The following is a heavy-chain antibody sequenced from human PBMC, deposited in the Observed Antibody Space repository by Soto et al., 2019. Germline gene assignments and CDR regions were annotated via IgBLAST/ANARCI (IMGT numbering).Heavy chain of an antibody. J-gene: IGHJ6*02. CDR2: INHSGST. D-gene: IGHD6-13*01. CDR3: ARTNRYSSSWYDYYYGMDV. CDR1: GGSFSGYY. Sequence: WATLSITCAGYGGSFSGYYWSWIRQPPGKGLEWIGEINHSGSTNYNPSLKSRVTISVDTSKNQFSLKLSSVTAADTAVYYCARTNRYSSSWYDYYYGMDVWGQGTTVTVSS. V-gene: IGHV4-34*01.